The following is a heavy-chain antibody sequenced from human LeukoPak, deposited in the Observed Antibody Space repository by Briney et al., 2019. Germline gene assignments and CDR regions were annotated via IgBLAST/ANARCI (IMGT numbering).Heavy chain of an antibody. CDR3: ARRKDYYDSSGYYRAVDY. CDR1: GGSISSSNW. V-gene: IGHV4-4*02. Sequence: PSGTLSLTCAVSGGSISSSNWWSWVRQPPGKGLEWIGEIYHSGSTNYNPSLKGRVTISVDTSKNQFSLKLSSVTAADTAVYYCARRKDYYDSSGYYRAVDYWGQGTLVTVSS. CDR2: IYHSGST. J-gene: IGHJ4*02. D-gene: IGHD3-22*01.